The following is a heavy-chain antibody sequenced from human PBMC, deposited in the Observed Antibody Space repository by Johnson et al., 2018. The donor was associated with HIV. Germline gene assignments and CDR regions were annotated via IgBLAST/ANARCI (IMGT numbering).Heavy chain of an antibody. CDR3: STDRYSGYVGI. CDR1: GFTFSSYA. J-gene: IGHJ3*02. V-gene: IGHV3-NL1*01. D-gene: IGHD5-12*01. Sequence: QVQLVESGGGVVQPGRSLRLSCAASGFTFSSYAMHWVRQAPGKGLEWVSVLYADGRTYYADSVKGRFTVSSDYSKNTLYLQMNSLRAEDTAVYYCSTDRYSGYVGIWGQGTMVTVSS. CDR2: LYADGRT.